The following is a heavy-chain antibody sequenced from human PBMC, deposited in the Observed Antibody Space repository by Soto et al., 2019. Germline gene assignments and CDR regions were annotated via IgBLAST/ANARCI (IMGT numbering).Heavy chain of an antibody. CDR1: GDSISSGGYY. CDR3: AASCVGCGGFNYYGMDV. Sequence: QVQLQESGPGLVKPSQTLSLTCTVFGDSISSGGYYWSWIRQHPGKGLEWIGYIYYSGSTFYNPSLKSRVTISVDTSKNQFSLKLSSVTAADTAVYYCAASCVGCGGFNYYGMDVWGQGTTVTVSS. J-gene: IGHJ6*02. V-gene: IGHV4-31*03. D-gene: IGHD2-21*01. CDR2: IYYSGST.